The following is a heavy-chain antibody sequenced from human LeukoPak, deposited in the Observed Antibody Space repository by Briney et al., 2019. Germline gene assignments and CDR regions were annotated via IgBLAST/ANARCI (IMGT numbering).Heavy chain of an antibody. Sequence: PGGSLRLSCAASGFTSDDYAMHWVRQAPGKGLEWLSLISGDGTITYYSDSVKGRFTISRDNAKNSLYLQMNSLRAEDTAVYYCAREFYYYDSSGYWGYWGQGTLVTASS. CDR3: AREFYYYDSSGYWGY. J-gene: IGHJ4*02. CDR2: ISGDGTIT. CDR1: GFTSDDYA. D-gene: IGHD3-22*01. V-gene: IGHV3-43*02.